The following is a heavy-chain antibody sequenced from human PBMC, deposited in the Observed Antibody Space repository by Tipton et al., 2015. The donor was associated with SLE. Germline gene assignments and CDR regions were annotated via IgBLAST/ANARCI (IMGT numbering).Heavy chain of an antibody. J-gene: IGHJ4*02. Sequence: TLSLTCTVSGGSISSYYWSWIRQPPGKGLEWIGYIYYSGSTNYNPSLKSRVTISVDTSKNQFSLKLSSVTAADTAVYYCARGGVVVIATDDYFDYWGQGTLVTVSS. CDR1: GGSISSYY. CDR2: IYYSGST. D-gene: IGHD2-21*01. CDR3: ARGGVVVIATDDYFDY. V-gene: IGHV4-59*01.